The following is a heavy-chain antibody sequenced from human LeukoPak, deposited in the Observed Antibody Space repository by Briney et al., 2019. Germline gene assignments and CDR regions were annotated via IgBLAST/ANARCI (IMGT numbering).Heavy chain of an antibody. Sequence: GGSLRLSCAASGFTFSSYGMSWVRQAPGKGLEWVSYISSSSTIYYADSVKGRFTISRDNAKNSLYLQMNSLRAEDTAVYYCARDCSSTSCYFLDYWGQGTLVTVSS. D-gene: IGHD2-2*01. CDR1: GFTFSSYG. V-gene: IGHV3-48*01. CDR3: ARDCSSTSCYFLDY. J-gene: IGHJ4*02. CDR2: ISSSSTI.